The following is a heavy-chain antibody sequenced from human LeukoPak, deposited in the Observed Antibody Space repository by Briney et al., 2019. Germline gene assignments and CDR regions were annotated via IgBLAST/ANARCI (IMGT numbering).Heavy chain of an antibody. CDR1: GGSISLYY. J-gene: IGHJ6*03. CDR2: IFYSGTT. V-gene: IGHV4-59*08. CDR3: ARVYYYYYMDV. Sequence: SETLSLTCSVSGGSISLYYWSWIRRPPGKGLEWIGSIFYSGTTNYNPSLKSRLTISVDTSRQQFSLKLKSVTAADTAVYYCARVYYYYYMDVWGKGTTVTVSS.